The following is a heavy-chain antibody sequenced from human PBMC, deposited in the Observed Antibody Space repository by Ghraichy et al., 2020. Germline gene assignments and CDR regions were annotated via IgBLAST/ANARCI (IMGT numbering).Heavy chain of an antibody. V-gene: IGHV2-5*02. J-gene: IGHJ5*02. Sequence: SGPTLVKPTQTLTLTCTFSGFSLSTSGVGVGWIRQPPGKALEWLALIYWDDDKRYSPSLKSRLTITKDTSKNQVVLTMTNMDPVDTATYYCAHARPAYCSGGSCYSWGPPNNWFDPWGQGTLVTVSS. CDR1: GFSLSTSGVG. CDR3: AHARPAYCSGGSCYSWGPPNNWFDP. D-gene: IGHD2-15*01. CDR2: IYWDDDK.